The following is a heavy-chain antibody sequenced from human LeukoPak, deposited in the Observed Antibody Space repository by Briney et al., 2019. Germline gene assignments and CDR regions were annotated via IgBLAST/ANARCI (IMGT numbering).Heavy chain of an antibody. CDR3: AREDTMVRGVMGS. J-gene: IGHJ4*02. Sequence: SETPSLTCTVSGGSISSYYWSWIRQPPGKGLEWIGYIYYSGSTNYNPSLKSRVTISVDKSKNQFSLKLSSVTAADTAVYYCAREDTMVRGVMGSWGQGTLVTVSS. V-gene: IGHV4-59*12. CDR2: IYYSGST. D-gene: IGHD3-10*01. CDR1: GGSISSYY.